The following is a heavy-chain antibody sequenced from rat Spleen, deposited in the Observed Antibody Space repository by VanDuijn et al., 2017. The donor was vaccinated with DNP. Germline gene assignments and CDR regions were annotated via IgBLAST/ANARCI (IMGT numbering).Heavy chain of an antibody. D-gene: IGHD1-2*01. Sequence: EVQLVESGGGLVQPGRSLKLSCAASGFTFSDYYMAWVRQAPTKGLEWVASISTGGGNTYYRDSVKGRFTISRDNAKNTQYLQMDSLRSEDTATYYCARHEDSSSYIYGFPYWDQGTLVTVFS. CDR1: GFTFSDYY. CDR2: ISTGGGNT. J-gene: IGHJ3*01. CDR3: ARHEDSSSYIYGFPY. V-gene: IGHV5S13*01.